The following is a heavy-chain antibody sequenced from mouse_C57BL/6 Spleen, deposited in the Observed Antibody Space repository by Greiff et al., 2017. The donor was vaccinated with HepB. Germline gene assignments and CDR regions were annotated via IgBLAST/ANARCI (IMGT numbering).Heavy chain of an antibody. Sequence: EVQLQQSGPELVKPGASVKIPCKASGYTFTDYNMDWVKQGHGKSLEWIGDINPNNGGTICNQKFKGKATLTVDKSSSTAYMELRSLTSEDTAVYYCARFYSNYAWFAYWGQGTLVTVSA. CDR3: ARFYSNYAWFAY. CDR2: INPNNGGT. V-gene: IGHV1-18*01. D-gene: IGHD2-5*01. J-gene: IGHJ3*01. CDR1: GYTFTDYN.